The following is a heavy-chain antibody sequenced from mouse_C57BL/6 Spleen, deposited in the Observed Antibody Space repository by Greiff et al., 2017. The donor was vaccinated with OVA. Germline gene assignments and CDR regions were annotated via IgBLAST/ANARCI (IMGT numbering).Heavy chain of an antibody. CDR3: ARELGAFAY. CDR1: GYTFTSYW. V-gene: IGHV1-69*01. D-gene: IGHD4-1*01. J-gene: IGHJ3*01. CDR2: IDPSDSYT. Sequence: QVQLQQPGAELVMPGASVKLSCKASGYTFTSYWMHWVKQRPGQGLEWIGEIDPSDSYTNYNQKFKGKSTLTVDKSSSTAYMQLSSLTSEDSAVYYCARELGAFAYWGQGTLVTVSA.